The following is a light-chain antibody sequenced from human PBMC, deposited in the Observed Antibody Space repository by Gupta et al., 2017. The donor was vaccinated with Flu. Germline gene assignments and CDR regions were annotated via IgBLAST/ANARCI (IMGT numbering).Light chain of an antibody. Sequence: SPATLSVSPGERATLSCRASQSVSSNLAWYQQKPGQAPRLFIYDASTRATGIPARFTGSGSGTEFTLTISSLQSEDFALYYCQQYDNWPSFGGGTTVGIK. V-gene: IGKV3-15*01. CDR3: QQYDNWPS. J-gene: IGKJ4*01. CDR2: DAS. CDR1: QSVSSN.